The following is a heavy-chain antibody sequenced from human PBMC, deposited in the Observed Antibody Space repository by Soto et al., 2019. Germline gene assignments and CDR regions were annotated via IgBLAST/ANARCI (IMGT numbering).Heavy chain of an antibody. V-gene: IGHV1-2*04. J-gene: IGHJ6*02. CDR2: INPNSGGT. D-gene: IGHD6-13*01. CDR1: GYTFTGYY. Sequence: ASVKVSCKASGYTFTGYYMHWVRQAPGQGLEWMGWINPNSGGTNYAQKFQGWVTMTRDTSISTAYMELSRLRSDDTAVYYCAXDRIAAAGTGYYYGMDVWGQGTTVTVSS. CDR3: AXDRIAAAGTGYYYGMDV.